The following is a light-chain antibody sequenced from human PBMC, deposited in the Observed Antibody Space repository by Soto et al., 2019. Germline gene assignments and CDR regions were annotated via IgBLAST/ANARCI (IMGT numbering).Light chain of an antibody. CDR2: SAS. V-gene: IGKV1-39*01. Sequence: DIQMTQSPSSLSASVGDRVTITCRASQTISSYLNWYQQKPGKAPNLLIYSASSLQSGVPSRFSGSGSGTDFTLTISSLQPEDFATYYCQQTYSVPWTFVQGTKVEIK. CDR1: QTISSY. J-gene: IGKJ1*01. CDR3: QQTYSVPWT.